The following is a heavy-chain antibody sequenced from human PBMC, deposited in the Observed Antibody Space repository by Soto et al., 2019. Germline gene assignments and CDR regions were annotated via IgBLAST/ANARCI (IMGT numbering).Heavy chain of an antibody. CDR2: IYYSGST. CDR3: ARGYGPYYDILTGGPSTTTLDY. D-gene: IGHD3-9*01. Sequence: SETLSLTCTVSGGSISSGGYYWSWIRQPPGKGLEWIGYIYYSGSTYYNPSLKSRVTISVDTSKNQFSLKLSSVTAAATAVDYCARGYGPYYDILTGGPSTTTLDYWGQGTLVTVSS. CDR1: GGSISSGGYY. J-gene: IGHJ4*02. V-gene: IGHV4-31*03.